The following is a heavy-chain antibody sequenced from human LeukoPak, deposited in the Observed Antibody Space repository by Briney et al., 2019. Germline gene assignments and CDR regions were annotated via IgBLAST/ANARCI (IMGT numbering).Heavy chain of an antibody. D-gene: IGHD1-26*01. J-gene: IGHJ3*02. V-gene: IGHV4-59*01. CDR1: GGSISTYY. Sequence: PSETLSLTCTVSGGSISTYYWSWIRQPPGKGLEWIGYIDYSGGTDFNPSLKSRVTISVDTSKNQFSLKLSSVTAADTAVYYCARVRRYSGRPDAFDIWGQGTMVTVSS. CDR2: IDYSGGT. CDR3: ARVRRYSGRPDAFDI.